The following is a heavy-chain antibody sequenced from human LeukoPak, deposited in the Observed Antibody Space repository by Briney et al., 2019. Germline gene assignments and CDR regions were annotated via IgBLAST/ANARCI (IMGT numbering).Heavy chain of an antibody. CDR2: INHSGST. CDR1: GGSFSGYY. V-gene: IGHV4-34*01. J-gene: IGHJ3*02. CDR3: AREGSAFDI. Sequence: SETLSLTCAVYGGSFSGYYWSWIRQPPGKGLEWIGEINHSGSTNYNPSLKSRVTMSVETSKNQFSLKLSSVTAADTAVYYCAREGSAFDIWGQGTMVTVSS.